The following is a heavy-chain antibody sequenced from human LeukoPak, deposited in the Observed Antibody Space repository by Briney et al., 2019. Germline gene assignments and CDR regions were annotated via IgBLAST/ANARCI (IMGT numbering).Heavy chain of an antibody. CDR1: GYRFTNYW. CDR2: MYPGDSDI. J-gene: IGHJ4*02. D-gene: IGHD5-12*01. CDR3: ARHQSGEVAGY. Sequence: GESLKISCKGSGYRFTNYWIGWVRQMPGKGLEWRGIMYPGDSDIRYSSSVQAQATISADNSISTAYLQWNSLEASDTAMYYCARHQSGEVAGYWGQGTLVTVSS. V-gene: IGHV5-51*01.